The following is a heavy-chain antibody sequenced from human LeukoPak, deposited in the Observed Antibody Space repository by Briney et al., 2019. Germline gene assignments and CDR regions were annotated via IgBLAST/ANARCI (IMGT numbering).Heavy chain of an antibody. CDR3: ARDWAGYSSGWYPFDY. CDR1: GHTFTSYG. V-gene: IGHV1-18*01. CDR2: ISAYNGNT. D-gene: IGHD6-19*01. J-gene: IGHJ4*02. Sequence: ASVKVSCKASGHTFTSYGISWVRQAPGQGLEWMGWISAYNGNTNYAQKLQGRVTMTTDTSTSTAYMELRSLRSDDTAVYYCARDWAGYSSGWYPFDYWGQGTLVTVSS.